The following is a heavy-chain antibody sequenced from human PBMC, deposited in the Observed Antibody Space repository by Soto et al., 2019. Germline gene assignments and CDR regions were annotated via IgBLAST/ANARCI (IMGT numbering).Heavy chain of an antibody. D-gene: IGHD4-17*01. J-gene: IGHJ6*02. CDR1: GFTFSNAW. CDR2: IKSKTDGGTT. V-gene: IGHV3-15*01. CDR3: TTVPRLAARTSYYYGMDV. Sequence: GGSLRLSCAASGFTFSNAWMSWVRQAPGKGLEWVGRIKSKTDGGTTDYAAPVKGRSTISRDDSKNTLYLQMNSLKTEDTAVYYCTTVPRLAARTSYYYGMDVWGQGTTVTVSS.